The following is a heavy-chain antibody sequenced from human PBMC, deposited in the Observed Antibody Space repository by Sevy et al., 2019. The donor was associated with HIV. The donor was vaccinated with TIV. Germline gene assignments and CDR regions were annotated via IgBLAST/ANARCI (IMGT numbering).Heavy chain of an antibody. CDR1: GYTFTSYD. J-gene: IGHJ4*02. D-gene: IGHD3-3*01. Sequence: ASLKVSCKASGYTFTSYDINWVRQATGQGLEWMGWMNPNSGNTGYAQKFQGRVTMTRNTSISTAYMELSSLRSEDTAVYYCARGRVDFWSGREYYFDYWGQGTLVTVSS. V-gene: IGHV1-8*01. CDR2: MNPNSGNT. CDR3: ARGRVDFWSGREYYFDY.